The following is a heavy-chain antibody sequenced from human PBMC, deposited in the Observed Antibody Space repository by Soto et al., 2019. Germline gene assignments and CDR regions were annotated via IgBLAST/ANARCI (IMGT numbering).Heavy chain of an antibody. V-gene: IGHV5-51*01. CDR1: GFRFTNFW. CDR3: LGLPCENHEGVLDFGGEGTGFTDS. Sequence: GASLKISCLTSGFRFTNFWIGWVRQRPGKGLEWMGIIYSRDSDTKYSPSFQGQVTISVDTSITTAYLQWSSLKASDTAVYYCLGLPCENHEGVLDFGGEGTGFTDS. D-gene: IGHD3-10*01. CDR2: IYSRDSDT. J-gene: IGHJ5*01.